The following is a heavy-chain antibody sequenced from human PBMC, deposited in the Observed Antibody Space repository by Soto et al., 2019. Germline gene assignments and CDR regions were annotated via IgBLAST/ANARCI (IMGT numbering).Heavy chain of an antibody. Sequence: PGGSLRLSCEASGFNFGAYAMSWVRQAPGKGLEWVSVITYGGSGKYYTDSVKGRFTISRENSKKTVYLQMNSLRGEDTAVYFCAKGHSEKFWVYYDAMDVGGKGTGVTVSS. CDR2: ITYGGSGK. D-gene: IGHD4-4*01. V-gene: IGHV3-30*04. CDR3: AKGHSEKFWVYYDAMDV. CDR1: GFNFGAYA. J-gene: IGHJ6*04.